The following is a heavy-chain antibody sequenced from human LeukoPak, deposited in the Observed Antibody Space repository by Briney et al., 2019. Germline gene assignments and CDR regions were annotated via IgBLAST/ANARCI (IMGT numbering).Heavy chain of an antibody. J-gene: IGHJ6*02. Sequence: GGSLRLSCAASGFTFSSYEMNWVRQAPGKGLEWVSYISSSGSTIYYADSVKGRFTISRDNAKNSLYLQMNSLRAEVTAVYYCARGGSRGMDVWGQGTTVTVSS. V-gene: IGHV3-48*03. CDR3: ARGGSRGMDV. CDR2: ISSSGSTI. D-gene: IGHD1-26*01. CDR1: GFTFSSYE.